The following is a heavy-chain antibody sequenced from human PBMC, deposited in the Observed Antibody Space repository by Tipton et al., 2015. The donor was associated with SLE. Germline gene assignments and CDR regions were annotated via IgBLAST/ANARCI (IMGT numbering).Heavy chain of an antibody. D-gene: IGHD2-21*01. CDR3: AKDRDDSEYCGGECYSAFDN. J-gene: IGHJ4*02. CDR1: GFSFSTYG. V-gene: IGHV3-30*06. Sequence: RSLRLSCVASGFSFSTYGMHWARQAPGKGLEWVTFIQLDGSNEDYADSVRGRFTISRDNSRNTVYLQMDSLRAGDTAIYYCAKDRDDSEYCGGECYSAFDNWGQGTLVTVSS. CDR2: IQLDGSNE.